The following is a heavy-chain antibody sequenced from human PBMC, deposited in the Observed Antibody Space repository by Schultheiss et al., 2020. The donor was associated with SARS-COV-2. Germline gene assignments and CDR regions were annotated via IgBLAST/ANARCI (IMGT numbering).Heavy chain of an antibody. J-gene: IGHJ3*02. Sequence: SETLSLTCTVSGGSISSYYWSWIRQPPGKGLEWIGYIYYSGSTNYNPSLKSRVTISVDTSKNQFSLKLSSVTAADTAVYYCATDSGSYSGGAFDIWGQGTMVTVSS. CDR1: GGSISSYY. CDR3: ATDSGSYSGGAFDI. CDR2: IYYSGST. V-gene: IGHV4-59*01. D-gene: IGHD1-26*01.